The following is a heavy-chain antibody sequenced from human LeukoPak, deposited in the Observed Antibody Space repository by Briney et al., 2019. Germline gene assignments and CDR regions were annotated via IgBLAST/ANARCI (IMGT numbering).Heavy chain of an antibody. J-gene: IGHJ6*03. CDR3: ARRRQLEYYYYMDV. D-gene: IGHD6-6*01. Sequence: SETLSLTCTVFGGSISSYYWSWIRKPPGKGLEWIGYIYNSGITNKNPSLKSRVTISGDTSKNQFSLKLSSVTAADTAVYYCARRRQLEYYYYMDVWGKGTTVTVSS. V-gene: IGHV4-4*09. CDR2: IYNSGIT. CDR1: GGSISSYY.